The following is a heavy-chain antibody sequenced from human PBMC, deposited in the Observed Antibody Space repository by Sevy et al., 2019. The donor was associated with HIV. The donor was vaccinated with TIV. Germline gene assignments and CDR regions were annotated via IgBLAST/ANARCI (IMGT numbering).Heavy chain of an antibody. J-gene: IGHJ4*02. D-gene: IGHD3-10*01. CDR2: ISYSGSTT. Sequence: GGSLRLSCAASGFTFNTYAMTWVRQAPGKGLEWVSAISYSGSTTHYADSVKGRFTISRDNSKNTLYLQMSSLRAEDTAVYYCAKDRVSGSYYSGDFDYWGQGTLVTVSS. CDR3: AKDRVSGSYYSGDFDY. V-gene: IGHV3-23*01. CDR1: GFTFNTYA.